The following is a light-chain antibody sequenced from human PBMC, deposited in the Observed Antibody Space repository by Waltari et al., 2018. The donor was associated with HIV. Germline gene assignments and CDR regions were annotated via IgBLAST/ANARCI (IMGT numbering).Light chain of an antibody. CDR3: CSYSGSYTYVV. CDR1: NSAVGDYNY. V-gene: IGLV2-11*01. J-gene: IGLJ2*01. Sequence: QPALTQPRSVSGSPGQSVTISCTGTNSAVGDYNYVSWYQQHPDQVPKLMIYDVNKRPSGVPDRFSGSKSGNTASLTISGLQAEDEADYYCCSYSGSYTYVVFGGGTKLTVL. CDR2: DVN.